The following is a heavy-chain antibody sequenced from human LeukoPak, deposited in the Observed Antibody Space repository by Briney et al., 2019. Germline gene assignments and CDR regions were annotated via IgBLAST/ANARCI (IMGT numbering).Heavy chain of an antibody. D-gene: IGHD1-7*01. J-gene: IGHJ4*02. CDR3: ARDIELYYFDY. Sequence: SETLSLTCTVSGGSISSSSYYWGWIRQPPGKGLEWIGSIYYSGSTYYNPSLKSRVTISVDTSKNQFSLKLSSVTAADTAVYYCARDIELYYFDYWGQGTLVTVSS. V-gene: IGHV4-39*07. CDR2: IYYSGST. CDR1: GGSISSSSYY.